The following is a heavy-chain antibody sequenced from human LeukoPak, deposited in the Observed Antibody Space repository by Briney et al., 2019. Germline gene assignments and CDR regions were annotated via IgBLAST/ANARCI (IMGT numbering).Heavy chain of an antibody. V-gene: IGHV1-2*02. CDR1: GYTFTGYY. CDR2: INPNIGGT. CDR3: ARSNYGGQGAGDNWFDP. Sequence: ASVKVSCKASGYTFTGYYIHWVRQAPGQGLEWMGWINPNIGGTNYARKFQGRVTMTRDTSISAAYMDLSSLTSDDTAVYYCARSNYGGQGAGDNWFDPWGQGTLVTVSS. D-gene: IGHD4-23*01. J-gene: IGHJ5*02.